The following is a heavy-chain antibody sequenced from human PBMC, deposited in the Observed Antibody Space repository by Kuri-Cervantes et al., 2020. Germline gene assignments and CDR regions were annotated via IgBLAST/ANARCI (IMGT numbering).Heavy chain of an antibody. V-gene: IGHV3-7*02. CDR3: AGVKWNDRTFDI. CDR1: GFTFSSYW. J-gene: IGHJ3*02. Sequence: GGSLRLSCAASGFTFSSYWMSWVRQAPGKGLEWVANIKQDGSEKYYVDSVKGRFTISRENARNSLYLQMNSLRDGDTAVYYCAGVKWNDRTFDIWGQGTMVTVSS. D-gene: IGHD1-1*01. CDR2: IKQDGSEK.